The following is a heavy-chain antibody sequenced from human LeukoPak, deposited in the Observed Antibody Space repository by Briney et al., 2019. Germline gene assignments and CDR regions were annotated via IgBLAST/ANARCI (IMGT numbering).Heavy chain of an antibody. CDR1: GGSISSGSYY. Sequence: SETLSLTCTVSGGSISSGSYYWSWIRQPAGQGLEYIGRMYTSGSTNYNPSLKSRVTISVDTSKNQFSLKLSSVTAADTAVYYCARDHGLAKPDYFDYWGQGTLVTVSS. CDR3: ARDHGLAKPDYFDY. J-gene: IGHJ4*02. V-gene: IGHV4-61*02. D-gene: IGHD3/OR15-3a*01. CDR2: MYTSGST.